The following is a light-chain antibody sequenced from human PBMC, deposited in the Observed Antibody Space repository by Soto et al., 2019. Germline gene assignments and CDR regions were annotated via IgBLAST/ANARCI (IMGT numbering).Light chain of an antibody. J-gene: IGKJ5*01. CDR2: GAS. Sequence: EIVMTQSPATLSVSPGERATLSCRASQSVSGNLAWYQQKPGQAPRLLIYGASTRATGIPARFSGSGSGTEITLTISSLQSEDFAFYYCQQYNNWLITFGQGTRLEIK. CDR1: QSVSGN. CDR3: QQYNNWLIT. V-gene: IGKV3-15*01.